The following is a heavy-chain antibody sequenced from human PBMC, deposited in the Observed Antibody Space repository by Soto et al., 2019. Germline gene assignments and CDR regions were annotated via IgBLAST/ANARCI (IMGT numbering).Heavy chain of an antibody. CDR1: GFTFSSYG. Sequence: GGSLRLSCAASGFTFSSYGMHWVRQAPGKGLEWVAVISYDGSNKYYADSVKGRFTISRDNSKNTLYLQMNSLRAEDTAVYYCAKGPHSARWQWLVLQSKNYYGMDVWGQGTTVTVSS. CDR3: AKGPHSARWQWLVLQSKNYYGMDV. CDR2: ISYDGSNK. J-gene: IGHJ6*02. V-gene: IGHV3-30*18. D-gene: IGHD6-19*01.